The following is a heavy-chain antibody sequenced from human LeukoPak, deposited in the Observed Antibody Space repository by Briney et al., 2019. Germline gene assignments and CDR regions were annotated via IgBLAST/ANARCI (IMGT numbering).Heavy chain of an antibody. V-gene: IGHV4-30-4*01. CDR3: ARHIGGGIEDMDV. Sequence: PSETLSLTCTVSGGSINSGDYYWSWIRQPPGKGLEWIAYMYYSGSTYYNPSLKSRVTMSADTSKNQLSLKLSSVTAPDTAVYYCARHIGGGIEDMDVWGQGTKVTVSS. D-gene: IGHD3-16*02. J-gene: IGHJ3*01. CDR1: GGSINSGDYY. CDR2: MYYSGST.